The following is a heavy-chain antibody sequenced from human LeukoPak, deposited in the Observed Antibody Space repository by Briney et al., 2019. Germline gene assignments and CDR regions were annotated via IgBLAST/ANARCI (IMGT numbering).Heavy chain of an antibody. CDR2: IYYTGST. D-gene: IGHD2-2*01. Sequence: SETLSLTCTVSGGSISSGGYYWSWIRQHPGKGLEWIGYIYYTGSTYYNPSLKSRVIISVDTSKNQFSLKLNSVTAADTAVYYCARYCSSTSCRWFDPWGQGTLVTVSP. CDR3: ARYCSSTSCRWFDP. J-gene: IGHJ5*02. CDR1: GGSISSGGYY. V-gene: IGHV4-31*03.